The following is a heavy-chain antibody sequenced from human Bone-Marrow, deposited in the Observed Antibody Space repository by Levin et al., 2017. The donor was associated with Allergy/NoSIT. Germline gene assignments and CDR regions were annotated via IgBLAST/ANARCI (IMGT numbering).Heavy chain of an antibody. D-gene: IGHD3-10*01. Sequence: GGSLRLSCAVSGFTFSSNSMNWVRQAPGKGLEWIAYINTAGVTHYADSVEGRFTISRDTAKSSVFLQMNGLRAEDTALYYCARDPAYAYGLDFWGQGTLVTVSS. J-gene: IGHJ4*02. V-gene: IGHV3-48*01. CDR1: GFTFSSNS. CDR2: INTAGVT. CDR3: ARDPAYAYGLDF.